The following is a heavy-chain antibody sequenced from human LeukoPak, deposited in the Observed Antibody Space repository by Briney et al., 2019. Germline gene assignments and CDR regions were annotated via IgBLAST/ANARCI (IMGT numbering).Heavy chain of an antibody. Sequence: GGSLRPSCAASGFIFSSSAMHWVRQAPGKGLEWVAVISYDGINKFYAHSVKGRFTISRDNSKNTLYLQMNSLRPEDTAVYYCVKDGGYHGSGSSYYFDYWGQGTLATVSS. D-gene: IGHD3-10*01. J-gene: IGHJ4*02. CDR3: VKDGGYHGSGSSYYFDY. CDR1: GFIFSSSA. V-gene: IGHV3-30-3*01. CDR2: ISYDGINK.